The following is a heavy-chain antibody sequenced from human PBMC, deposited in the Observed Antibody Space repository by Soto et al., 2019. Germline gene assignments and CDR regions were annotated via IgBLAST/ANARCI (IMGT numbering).Heavy chain of an antibody. J-gene: IGHJ4*02. CDR3: ATTGPY. CDR2: IWFDGSNK. V-gene: IGHV3-33*01. Sequence: QVQLVESGGGVVQPGRSLRLSCAASGFTFSSYGMHWVRQAPGKGLEWVAVIWFDGSNKFYAYSVKGRFTISRDNSKNTVSLQMNSLRDEDSAAYYCATTGPYWGQGTLVTVSS. CDR1: GFTFSSYG.